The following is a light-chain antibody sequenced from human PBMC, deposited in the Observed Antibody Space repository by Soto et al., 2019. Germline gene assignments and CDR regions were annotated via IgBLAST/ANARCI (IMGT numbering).Light chain of an antibody. CDR3: SSYTSSSTLDV. V-gene: IGLV2-14*01. J-gene: IGLJ1*01. Sequence: QSVLTQPPSVSAAPGQKVTISCSGSSSNIGGNSVSWYQQLPGKAPKLMIYEVSNRPSGVSNRFSGSKSGNTASLTISGLQAEDEADYYCSSYTSSSTLDVFGTGTKVTVL. CDR1: SSNIGGNS. CDR2: EVS.